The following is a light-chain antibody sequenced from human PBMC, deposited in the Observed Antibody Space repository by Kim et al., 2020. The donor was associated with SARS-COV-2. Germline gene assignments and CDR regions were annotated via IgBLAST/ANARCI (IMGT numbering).Light chain of an antibody. CDR3: QAWDDTSAV. J-gene: IGLJ3*02. CDR2: QTA. V-gene: IGLV3-1*01. Sequence: SLSPGQTASIACSGDKLGTKFVHWYQQKSGQSPALVIYQTARRPSGTPERFSGSLSGNTATLTIRGTQAMDEADYFCQAWDDTSAVFGGGTQLTFL. CDR1: KLGTKF.